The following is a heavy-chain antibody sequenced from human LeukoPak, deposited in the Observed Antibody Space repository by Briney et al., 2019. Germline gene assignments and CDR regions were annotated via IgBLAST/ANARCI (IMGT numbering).Heavy chain of an antibody. D-gene: IGHD3-22*01. Sequence: GGSLSLPCAASGFTFDNYGMTWVRQVPGKGLEWVSGVNWNGGSTGYADSVKGRFTISRDNAKNSLFLQMNSLREEDTALYFCARDRDSSGFYRYFTFWGQGTLVTVSS. CDR2: VNWNGGST. V-gene: IGHV3-20*04. CDR1: GFTFDNYG. CDR3: ARDRDSSGFYRYFTF. J-gene: IGHJ4*02.